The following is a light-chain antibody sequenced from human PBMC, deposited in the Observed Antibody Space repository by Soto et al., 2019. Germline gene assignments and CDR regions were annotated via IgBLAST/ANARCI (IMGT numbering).Light chain of an antibody. CDR2: AAS. V-gene: IGKV1-9*01. CDR1: QGINTF. CDR3: QQYNNWPT. J-gene: IGKJ5*01. Sequence: IQLTQSPSSLSASIGDRVTITCRASQGINTFLAWYQQKPGKAPKLLIYAASTLQSGVPSRFSGSGSGTEFTLTISSLQSEDFAVYYCQQYNNWPTFGQGTRLEI.